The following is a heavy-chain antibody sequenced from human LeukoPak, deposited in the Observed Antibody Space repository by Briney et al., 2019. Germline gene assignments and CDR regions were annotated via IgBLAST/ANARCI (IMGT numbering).Heavy chain of an antibody. CDR1: GFTFSSYG. V-gene: IGHV3-30*03. CDR2: ISYDGSNK. Sequence: GGSLRLSCAASGFTFSSYGMHWVRQAPGKGLEWVAVISYDGSNKYYADSVKGRFTISRDNSKNTLYLQMNSLRAEDTAVYYCAAPAGIQLRLAPLDYWGQGTLVTVSS. D-gene: IGHD5-18*01. J-gene: IGHJ4*02. CDR3: AAPAGIQLRLAPLDY.